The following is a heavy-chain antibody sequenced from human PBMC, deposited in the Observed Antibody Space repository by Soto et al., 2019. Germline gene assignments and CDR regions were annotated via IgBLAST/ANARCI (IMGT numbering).Heavy chain of an antibody. J-gene: IGHJ4*02. CDR1: GYSFTSYW. D-gene: IGHD1-1*01. CDR3: ARVKFRLDLWKYYFDY. V-gene: IGHV5-51*01. CDR2: IYPGDSDT. Sequence: PGESLKISCKGSGYSFTSYWIGWVRQMPGKGLEWMGIIYPGDSDTRYSPSFQGQVTISADKSISTAYLQWSSLKASDTAMYYCARVKFRLDLWKYYFDYWGQGTLVTVSS.